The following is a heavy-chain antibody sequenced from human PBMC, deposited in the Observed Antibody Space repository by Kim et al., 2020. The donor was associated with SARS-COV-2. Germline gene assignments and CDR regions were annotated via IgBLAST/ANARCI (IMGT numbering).Heavy chain of an antibody. Sequence: YYADSVTGRITISRDNAKNSLYLQMNSRRAEDTAVYYCARDLATFGWFDPWGQGTLVTVSS. CDR3: ARDLATFGWFDP. D-gene: IGHD3-16*01. V-gene: IGHV3-11*01. J-gene: IGHJ5*02.